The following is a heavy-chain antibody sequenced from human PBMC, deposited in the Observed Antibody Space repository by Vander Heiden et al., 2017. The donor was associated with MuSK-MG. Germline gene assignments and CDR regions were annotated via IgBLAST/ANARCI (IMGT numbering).Heavy chain of an antibody. CDR1: VRSISSSGYY. V-gene: IGHV4-39*01. CDR2: IYYSGST. CDR3: ARHGDTVPWSIGRPYYFDN. Sequence: QLQLPESGPVLVKPSETLSLTCTGSVRSISSSGYYGGWIRQPPGKGVEWIGSIYYSGSTYYNPSLKSRVNISVDTSKSQFALKLSSVTAADTAVYYCARHGDTVPWSIGRPYYFDNWGQGTLVTVSS. J-gene: IGHJ4*02. D-gene: IGHD4-17*01.